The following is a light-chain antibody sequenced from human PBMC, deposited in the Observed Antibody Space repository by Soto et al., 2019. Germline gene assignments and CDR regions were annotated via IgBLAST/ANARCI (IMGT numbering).Light chain of an antibody. CDR2: DDS. Sequence: EIVLKQSPATLSLSLGERATLSCRARQSVNSYLAWYQQKVGQATRLLIYDDSYRATGIPARFIGSGSGSDINLIINSLGPEDCAVYYCQPLHSWPSTFGHRTK. CDR3: QPLHSWPST. V-gene: IGKV3-11*01. CDR1: QSVNSY. J-gene: IGKJ2*01.